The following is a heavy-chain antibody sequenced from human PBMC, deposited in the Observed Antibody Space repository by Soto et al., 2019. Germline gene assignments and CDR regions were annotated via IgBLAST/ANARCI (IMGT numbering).Heavy chain of an antibody. Sequence: PGESLKISCKGSGYHFTAYWIGWVRQMPGKGLEWMGIINPEDSDTRYSPSFQGQVTFSADKSITTAYLQWSSLKASDTAMYYCARSGPNFWSAYYDWGKGTRGTVSS. J-gene: IGHJ4*02. CDR2: INPEDSDT. CDR3: ARSGPNFWSAYYD. V-gene: IGHV5-51*01. D-gene: IGHD3-3*01. CDR1: GYHFTAYW.